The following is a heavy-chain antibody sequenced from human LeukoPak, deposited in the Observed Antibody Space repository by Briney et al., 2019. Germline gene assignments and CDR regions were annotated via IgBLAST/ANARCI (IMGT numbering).Heavy chain of an antibody. CDR1: GFTFSSYA. D-gene: IGHD6-19*01. CDR2: ISGSGGST. CDR3: AKGTSSLNYDAFDI. Sequence: PGGSLRLSCAASGFTFSSYAMSWVRQAPGKELEWVSAISGSGGSTYYADSVKGRFTISRDNSKNTLYLQMNSLRDDDTAVYYWAKGTSSLNYDAFDIWGQGTLVTVSS. J-gene: IGHJ3*02. V-gene: IGHV3-23*01.